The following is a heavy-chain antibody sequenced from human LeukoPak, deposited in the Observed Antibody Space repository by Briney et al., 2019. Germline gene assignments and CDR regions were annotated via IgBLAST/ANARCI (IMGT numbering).Heavy chain of an antibody. CDR1: GYSFTSYW. D-gene: IGHD3-22*01. Sequence: GESLKISCKGSGYSFTSYWIGWVRQMPGKGLEWMGIIYPGDSDTRYSPSFQGQVTISADKSISTAYPQWSSLKASDTAMYYCARPEKVDSSGYFLSDDAFDIWGQGTMVTVSS. CDR2: IYPGDSDT. V-gene: IGHV5-51*01. J-gene: IGHJ3*02. CDR3: ARPEKVDSSGYFLSDDAFDI.